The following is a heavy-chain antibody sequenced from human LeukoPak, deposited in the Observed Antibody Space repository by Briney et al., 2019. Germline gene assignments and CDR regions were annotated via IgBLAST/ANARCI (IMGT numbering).Heavy chain of an antibody. V-gene: IGHV4-39*07. Sequence: SETLSLTCTVSGGSISSGGYYWSWIRQPPGKGLEWIGEINHSGSTNYNPSLKSRVTISVDTSKNQFSLKLSSVTAADTAVYYCARGRKRVLFDYWGQGTLVTVSS. J-gene: IGHJ4*02. CDR2: INHSGST. CDR3: ARGRKRVLFDY. CDR1: GGSISSGGYY.